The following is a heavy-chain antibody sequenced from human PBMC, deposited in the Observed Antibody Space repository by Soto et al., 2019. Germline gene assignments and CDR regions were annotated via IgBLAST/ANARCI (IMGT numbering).Heavy chain of an antibody. CDR2: IDSDGNSK. Sequence: EVQLVESGGGLVQPGGSLRLSCAASGFTFSSYWMHWVRQVPGKGLVWVSHIDSDGNSKTYADSVKGRFTISRDNAKNKVYLQKNSMRAEDTVVYYCVRDDVGVGIDYWGLGTLVTVSS. J-gene: IGHJ4*02. CDR1: GFTFSSYW. V-gene: IGHV3-74*03. D-gene: IGHD1-26*01. CDR3: VRDDVGVGIDY.